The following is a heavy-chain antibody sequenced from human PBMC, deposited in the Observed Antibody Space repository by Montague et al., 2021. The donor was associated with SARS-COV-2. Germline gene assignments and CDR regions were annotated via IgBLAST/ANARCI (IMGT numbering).Heavy chain of an antibody. CDR2: IYHSGST. CDR1: GFTFSSYAM. J-gene: IGHJ4*02. Sequence: SLRLSCAASGFTFSSYAMSWVRQPPGKGLEWIGQIYHSGSTNYNAALKSRGTISVDKSKNQFSLKLSSVTAADTAVYYCASRGAGWFGSNPERFDYWGQGTLVTVSS. V-gene: IGHV4-4*02. D-gene: IGHD3-10*01. CDR3: ASRGAGWFGSNPERFDY.